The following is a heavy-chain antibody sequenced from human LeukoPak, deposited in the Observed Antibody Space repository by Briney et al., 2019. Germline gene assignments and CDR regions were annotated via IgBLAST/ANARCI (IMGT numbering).Heavy chain of an antibody. CDR2: MKQDGSEK. V-gene: IGHV3-7*03. CDR1: GFTFSNYW. CDR3: AKDRGIRYYYYYGMDV. Sequence: GGSLRLSCAASGFTFSNYWMSWVRQAPGKGLEWVANMKQDGSEKYYVGSVKGRFTISRDNAKNSLYLQMNSLRAEDTALYYCAKDRGIRYYYYYGMDVWGQGTTVTVSS. J-gene: IGHJ6*02.